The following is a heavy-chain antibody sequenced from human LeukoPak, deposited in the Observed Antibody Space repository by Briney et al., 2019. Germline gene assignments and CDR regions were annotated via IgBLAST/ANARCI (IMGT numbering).Heavy chain of an antibody. CDR2: IYYSGST. J-gene: IGHJ4*02. Sequence: SETLSLTCTVSGGSISSYYWSWTRQPPGKGLEWIGYIYYSGSTNYNPSLKSRVTISVDTSKNQFSLKLSSVTAADTAVYYCARLYGVTDYFDYWGQGTLVTVSS. D-gene: IGHD4-17*01. CDR3: ARLYGVTDYFDY. CDR1: GGSISSYY. V-gene: IGHV4-59*01.